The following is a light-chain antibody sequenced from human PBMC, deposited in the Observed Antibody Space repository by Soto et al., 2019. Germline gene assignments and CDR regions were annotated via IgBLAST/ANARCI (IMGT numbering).Light chain of an antibody. CDR3: MQSTQLPPT. J-gene: IGKJ5*01. CDR2: EVS. CDR1: QSLLHITGETF. V-gene: IGKV2D-29*02. Sequence: DFVMPQTPLSLSVAPGQPASISCKSSQSLLHITGETFLFWYLQKPGQSPQLLIYEVSTRVSGVPDRFSGSGSGTDFTLEISRVETDDVGIYYCMQSTQLPPTFGQGTRLEIK.